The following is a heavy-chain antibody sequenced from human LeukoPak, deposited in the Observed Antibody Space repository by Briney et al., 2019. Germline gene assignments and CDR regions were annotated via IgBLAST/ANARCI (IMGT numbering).Heavy chain of an antibody. CDR1: GFTFSSYS. V-gene: IGHV3-21*01. J-gene: IGHJ3*02. CDR3: AGVLRYFDWLFPAHAFDI. Sequence: GGSLRLSCAASGFTFSSYSMNWVRQAPGKGLEWVSSISSSSSYIYYADSVKGRFTISRDNAKNSLYMQMNRLRAEDTAVYYCAGVLRYFDWLFPAHAFDIWGQGTMVTVSS. D-gene: IGHD3-9*01. CDR2: ISSSSSYI.